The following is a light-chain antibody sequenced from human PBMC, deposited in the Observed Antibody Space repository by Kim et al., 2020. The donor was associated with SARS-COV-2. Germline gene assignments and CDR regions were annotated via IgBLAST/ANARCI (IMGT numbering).Light chain of an antibody. V-gene: IGLV2-14*03. CDR1: SSDVGGYNY. CDR3: SSYTSSSTRV. CDR2: DVS. Sequence: GQSITISCTGTSSDVGGYNYVSWYQQHPGKAPKLMIYDVSNRPSGVSNRFSGSKSGNTASLTISGLQAEDEADYCCSSYTSSSTRVFGGGTQLTVL. J-gene: IGLJ3*02.